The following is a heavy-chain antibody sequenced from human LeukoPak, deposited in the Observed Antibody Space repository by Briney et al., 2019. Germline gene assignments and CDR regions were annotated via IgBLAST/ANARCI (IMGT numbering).Heavy chain of an antibody. CDR2: INHSGNT. CDR1: GGSFSGYY. Sequence: SETLSLTCAVFGGSFSGYYCSWIRQPPGKGLGWIGEINHSGNTNYNPSLKSRVTISVDTSKNQFSLRLNSVTAADTAVYYCARGTYLSTHGPKGGVVSATSFDYWGQGTLVTVSS. CDR3: ARGTYLSTHGPKGGVVSATSFDY. D-gene: IGHD2-15*01. V-gene: IGHV4-34*01. J-gene: IGHJ4*02.